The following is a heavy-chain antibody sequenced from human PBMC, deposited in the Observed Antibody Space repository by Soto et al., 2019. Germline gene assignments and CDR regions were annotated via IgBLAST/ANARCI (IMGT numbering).Heavy chain of an antibody. J-gene: IGHJ4*02. CDR3: ARIAYSSSSFDY. CDR2: MYYSGST. Sequence: QLQLQESGPGLVKPSETLSLTCTVSGGSISSSSYYWGWIRQPPGKGLEWVGSMYYSGSTYYNPSLKSRVTMSVDTSKNQFSLKLSSATAADTAVYYCARIAYSSSSFDYWGQGTLVTVSS. V-gene: IGHV4-39*01. D-gene: IGHD6-6*01. CDR1: GGSISSSSYY.